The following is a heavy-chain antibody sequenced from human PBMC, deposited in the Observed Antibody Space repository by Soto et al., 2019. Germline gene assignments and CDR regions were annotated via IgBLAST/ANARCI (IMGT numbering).Heavy chain of an antibody. Sequence: QITLKESGPPLVKPTQTLTLTCTFSGFSLNSNGVAVGWIRQPPGKALEWLAVIFWDNNNRYSPSLNNRLTITKDASRNQVVLTVTHMDPVDTATYYCAHSYRSGNYYGWFDAWGQGILVTVSS. J-gene: IGHJ5*02. CDR1: GFSLNSNGVA. V-gene: IGHV2-5*02. CDR3: AHSYRSGNYYGWFDA. D-gene: IGHD3-10*01. CDR2: IFWDNNN.